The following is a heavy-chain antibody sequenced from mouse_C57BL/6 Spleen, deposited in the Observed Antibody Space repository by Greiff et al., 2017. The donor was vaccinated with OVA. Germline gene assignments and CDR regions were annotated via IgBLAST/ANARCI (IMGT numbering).Heavy chain of an antibody. J-gene: IGHJ3*01. V-gene: IGHV1-82*01. CDR1: GYAFSSSW. Sequence: QVQLQQSGPELVKPGASVKISCKASGYAFSSSWMNWVKQRPGKGLEWIGRIYPGDGDTNYNGKFKGKATLTADKSSSTAYMQLSSLTSEDSAVYFCASRGYDSLFAYWGQGTLVTVSA. D-gene: IGHD2-4*01. CDR2: IYPGDGDT. CDR3: ASRGYDSLFAY.